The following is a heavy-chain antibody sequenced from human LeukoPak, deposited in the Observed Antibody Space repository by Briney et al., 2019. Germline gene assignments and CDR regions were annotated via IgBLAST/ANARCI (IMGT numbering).Heavy chain of an antibody. J-gene: IGHJ3*02. D-gene: IGHD3-10*01. Sequence: SETLSLTCAVYGGSFSGYYWSWIRQPPGKGLEWSGEINHSGSTNYNPSLKSRVTISVDTSKNQFSLKLSSVTAADTAVYYCARVLKRITMVQGVTMIRHAGRNAFDIWGQGTMVTVSS. V-gene: IGHV4-34*01. CDR2: INHSGST. CDR1: GGSFSGYY. CDR3: ARVLKRITMVQGVTMIRHAGRNAFDI.